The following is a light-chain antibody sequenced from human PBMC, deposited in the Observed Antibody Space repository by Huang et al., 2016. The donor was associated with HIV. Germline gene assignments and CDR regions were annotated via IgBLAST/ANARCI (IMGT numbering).Light chain of an antibody. CDR2: GAS. Sequence: IQMIQSPTSLSASVGNRVRITCRASQAINTYLNWFQQKPGKAPKLLIYGASTLHTGVPSRFRGSASGTEFALSISRLQLDDLGTYYCQQSYSSSITFGQGTQL. CDR1: QAINTY. V-gene: IGKV1-39*01. CDR3: QQSYSSSIT. J-gene: IGKJ5*01.